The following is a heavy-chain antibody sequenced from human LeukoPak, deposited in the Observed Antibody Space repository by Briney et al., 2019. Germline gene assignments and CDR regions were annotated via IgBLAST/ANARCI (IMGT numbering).Heavy chain of an antibody. Sequence: SETLSLTCTVSGGSISSSSYYWGWIRQPPGKGLEWIGSIYYSGSTYYNPSLKSRVTISVDTSKNQFSLKLSSVTAADTAVYYCATHRRYYYDSSGYYPHYFDYWGQGTLVTVSS. CDR1: GGSISSSSYY. J-gene: IGHJ4*02. CDR3: ATHRRYYYDSSGYYPHYFDY. D-gene: IGHD3-22*01. CDR2: IYYSGST. V-gene: IGHV4-39*07.